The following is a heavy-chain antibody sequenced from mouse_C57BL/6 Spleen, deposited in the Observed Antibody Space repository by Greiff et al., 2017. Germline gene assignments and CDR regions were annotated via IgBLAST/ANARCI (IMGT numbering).Heavy chain of an antibody. CDR1: GFTFTDYY. CDR2: IRNKANGYTT. Sequence: EVMLVESGGGLVQPGGSLSLSCAASGFTFTDYYMSWVRQPPGKALEWLGFIRNKANGYTTEYSASVKGRFTISRDNSPSILYLQMNALRAEDSATYYCASYSPNYYGSSYGYAMDYWGQGTSVTVSS. D-gene: IGHD1-1*01. CDR3: ASYSPNYYGSSYGYAMDY. J-gene: IGHJ4*01. V-gene: IGHV7-3*01.